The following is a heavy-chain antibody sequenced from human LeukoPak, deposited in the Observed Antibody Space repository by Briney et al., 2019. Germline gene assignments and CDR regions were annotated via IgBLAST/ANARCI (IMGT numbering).Heavy chain of an antibody. CDR1: GFTFSSYG. V-gene: IGHV3-66*01. CDR2: IYTDGNT. CDR3: VREAWDY. J-gene: IGHJ4*02. Sequence: GGSLRLSCAASGFTFSSYGMSWVRQAPGKGLEWVSVIYTDGNTYYADSVKGRFTISRDSSKNTVYLQMNSLRAEDTAVYYCVREAWDYWGQGTLVTVSS.